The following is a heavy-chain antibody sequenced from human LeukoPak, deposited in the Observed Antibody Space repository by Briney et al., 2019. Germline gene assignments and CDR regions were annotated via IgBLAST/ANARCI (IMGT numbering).Heavy chain of an antibody. CDR2: VYDSGST. D-gene: IGHD6-6*01. Sequence: SETLSLTCSVSGGSISSYHWSWIRQPPGKGLEWIGYVYDSGSTNYNPSLKSRVSILLDMSKNQFSLRLTSVTAADTAVYYCARVGRGAARHHQFDYWGQGTLVTVSS. CDR3: ARVGRGAARHHQFDY. CDR1: GGSISSYH. V-gene: IGHV4-59*01. J-gene: IGHJ4*02.